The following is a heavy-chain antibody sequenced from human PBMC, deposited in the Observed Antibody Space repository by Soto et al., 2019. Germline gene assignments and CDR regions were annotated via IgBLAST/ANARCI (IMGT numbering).Heavy chain of an antibody. D-gene: IGHD3-3*01. J-gene: IGHJ5*02. V-gene: IGHV4-4*07. CDR3: SRGKRFSDGFDP. CDR1: GGSMSSYY. CDR2: VYSSGGT. Sequence: QVHLQQSGPGLVNPSETLSLTCTVSGGSMSSYYWTWIRQPAGKELEWIGRVYSSGGTHYNHTRTSGVPISLDTSKNQFSLRLLSVTDAETPVYYWSRGKRFSDGFDPWGQGTLVTVSS.